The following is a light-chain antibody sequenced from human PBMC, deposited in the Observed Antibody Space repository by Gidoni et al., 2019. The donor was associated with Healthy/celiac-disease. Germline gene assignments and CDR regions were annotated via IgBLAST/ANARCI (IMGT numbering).Light chain of an antibody. J-gene: IGKJ1*01. Sequence: IVMTQSPATLSVSPGERATLSCRSSQSGSSHLGWYQQKPGQAPRLLIYGASTRATGIPARFSGSGSGTEFTLTISSLQSEDFAVYYCQQYNNWPWTFGQGTKVEIK. CDR2: GAS. CDR1: QSGSSH. V-gene: IGKV3-15*01. CDR3: QQYNNWPWT.